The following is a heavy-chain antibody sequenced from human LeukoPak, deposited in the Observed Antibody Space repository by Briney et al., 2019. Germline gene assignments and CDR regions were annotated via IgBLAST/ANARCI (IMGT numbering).Heavy chain of an antibody. V-gene: IGHV3-53*01. CDR1: GFTVSSNY. Sequence: PGGSLRLSCAASGFTVSSNYMSWVRQAPGKGLEWVSVIYSGGSTYYTDSVKGRFTISRDNSKNTLYLQMNSLRAEDTAEYYCARGSSSSPAEYFQHWGQGTLVTVSS. CDR2: IYSGGST. CDR3: ARGSSSSPAEYFQH. D-gene: IGHD6-13*01. J-gene: IGHJ1*01.